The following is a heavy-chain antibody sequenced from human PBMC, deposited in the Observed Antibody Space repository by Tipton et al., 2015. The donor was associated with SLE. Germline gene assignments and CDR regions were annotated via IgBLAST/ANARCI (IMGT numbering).Heavy chain of an antibody. V-gene: IGHV3-30*02. CDR1: GFTFSSYG. CDR2: IRYDGSNK. D-gene: IGHD3-3*01. Sequence: SLRLSCAASGFTFSSYGMHWVRQAPGKGLEWVAFIRYDGSNKYYADSVKGRFTISRDNSKNTLYLQMNSLRAEDTAAYYCAKDRRFLEWSAPFDYWGQGTLVTVSS. CDR3: AKDRRFLEWSAPFDY. J-gene: IGHJ4*02.